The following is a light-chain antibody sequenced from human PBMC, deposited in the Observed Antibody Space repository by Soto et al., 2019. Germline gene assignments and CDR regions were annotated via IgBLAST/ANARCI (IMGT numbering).Light chain of an antibody. CDR2: NVS. V-gene: IGLV2-14*03. J-gene: IGLJ1*01. CDR3: SSYTSSGTLYV. Sequence: QSVLTQPASVSGSPGQSITISCTGTSSDVGGYNYVSWYQQHPGKAPKLIIYNVSDRPSGVSNRFSGSKSGNTASLTISGLQAEDXADYSCSSYTSSGTLYVFGTGTKVTVL. CDR1: SSDVGGYNY.